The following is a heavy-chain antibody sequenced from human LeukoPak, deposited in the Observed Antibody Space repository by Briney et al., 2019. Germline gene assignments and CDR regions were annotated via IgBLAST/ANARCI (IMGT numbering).Heavy chain of an antibody. CDR3: ARGRGVDLIDY. Sequence: GGSLRLSCAASGFTFSSYGMHWVRQAPGKGLEWVAVIWYDGSNKYYADSVKGRFTISRDNSKNTLYLRMNSLRAEDTAVYYCARGRGVDLIDYWGQGTLVTVSS. CDR2: IWYDGSNK. V-gene: IGHV3-33*01. D-gene: IGHD3-10*01. J-gene: IGHJ4*02. CDR1: GFTFSSYG.